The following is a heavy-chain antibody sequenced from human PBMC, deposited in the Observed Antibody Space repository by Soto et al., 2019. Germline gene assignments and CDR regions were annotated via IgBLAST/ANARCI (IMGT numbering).Heavy chain of an antibody. V-gene: IGHV3-23*01. Sequence: GGSLRLSCAVSGFTVSTHAIIWVRQGPGKGLEWVSGMSSVGSTYYADSVKGRFTISRDNPNNALYLQMNSLRADDTAIYYCAKEGYVSGFFWGQGTLVTVSS. J-gene: IGHJ4*02. D-gene: IGHD3-10*01. CDR1: GFTVSTHA. CDR2: MSSVGST. CDR3: AKEGYVSGFF.